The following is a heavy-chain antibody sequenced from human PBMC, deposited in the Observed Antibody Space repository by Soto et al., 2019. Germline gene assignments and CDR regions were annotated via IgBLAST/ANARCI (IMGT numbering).Heavy chain of an antibody. D-gene: IGHD1-26*01. CDR2: IYYSGST. CDR3: ARGGGSPDY. CDR1: GGSISSYY. Sequence: QVQLQESGPGLVKPSETLSLTCTVSGGSISSYYWSWIRQPPGKGLEWIGYIYYSGSTNYNPSLRXRXTXXVDTSKNHFSLKLNSLTDADTAVYYCARGGGSPDYWGQGTLVTVSS. J-gene: IGHJ4*02. V-gene: IGHV4-59*01.